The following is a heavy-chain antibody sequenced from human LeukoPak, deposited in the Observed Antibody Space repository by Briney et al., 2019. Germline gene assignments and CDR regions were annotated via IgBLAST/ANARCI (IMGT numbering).Heavy chain of an antibody. CDR2: GSDIGGT. V-gene: IGHV4-34*01. CDR3: ASDGKTSQRPYYFDY. Sequence: PSETLSLTCAVYGGSLNGHYWSWIRQSPGKGLEWIGEGSDIGGTKFNPSLKSRVSISADTSKNQFSLKLSSVTAADTAVYYCASDGKTSQRPYYFDYWGQGTLVTVSS. J-gene: IGHJ4*02. CDR1: GGSLNGHY. D-gene: IGHD1-26*01.